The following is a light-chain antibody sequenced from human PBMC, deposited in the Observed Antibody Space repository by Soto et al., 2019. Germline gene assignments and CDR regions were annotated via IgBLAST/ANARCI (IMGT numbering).Light chain of an antibody. CDR1: SSNIGNNY. J-gene: IGLJ2*01. V-gene: IGLV1-51*02. CDR2: ENN. CDR3: GTWDRL. Sequence: QSVLTHPPSVSAAPGQKVTISCSGSSSNIGNNYVSWYQQLPGTAPKLLIYENNKRPSGIPDRFSGSKSGTSATLGLTRLQTGAEADYYCGTWDRLFGGGTKVTVL.